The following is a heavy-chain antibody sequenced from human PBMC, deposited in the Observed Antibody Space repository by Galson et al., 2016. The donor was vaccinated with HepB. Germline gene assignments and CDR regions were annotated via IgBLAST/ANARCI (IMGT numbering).Heavy chain of an antibody. CDR1: SASITTAHW. Sequence: ETLSLTCAVSSASITTAHWWSWVRQTPGKGLEWIGEVYHSGGTNYNPPLTSRVPMSVDKSNNQFFLNLTSVTAADTGVYYCARKGGTTGTTWGWIDTWGQGRLVTVSS. CDR2: VYHSGGT. CDR3: ARKGGTTGTTWGWIDT. J-gene: IGHJ5*02. D-gene: IGHD1-1*01. V-gene: IGHV4-4*02.